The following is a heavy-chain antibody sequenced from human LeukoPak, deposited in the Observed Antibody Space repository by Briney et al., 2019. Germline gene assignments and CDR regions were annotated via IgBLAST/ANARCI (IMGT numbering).Heavy chain of an antibody. CDR2: IYTSGST. CDR3: ARDPGITIFGVVTDDAFDI. D-gene: IGHD3-3*01. J-gene: IGHJ3*02. Sequence: SQTLSLTCTVSGGSISSGSYYWSWIRQPAGKGLEWIGRIYTSGSTNYNPSLKSRVTISVDTSKNQFSLKLSSVTAAGTAVYYCARDPGITIFGVVTDDAFDIWGQGTMVTVSS. CDR1: GGSISSGSYY. V-gene: IGHV4-61*02.